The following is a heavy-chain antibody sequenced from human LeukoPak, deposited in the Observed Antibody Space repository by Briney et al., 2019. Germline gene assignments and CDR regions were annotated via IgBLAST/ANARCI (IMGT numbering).Heavy chain of an antibody. CDR1: GFTFGDHY. D-gene: IGHD4-23*01. Sequence: GGSLRLSCAASGFTFGDHYLAWVRQAPGKGVEWVGLIRNKAASYTTEYAASVKGIFTISRDDSKNSVYLQLNSLKTEDTAVYYCARDRYGGVDYWGQGTLVTVSS. J-gene: IGHJ4*02. V-gene: IGHV3-72*01. CDR3: ARDRYGGVDY. CDR2: IRNKAASYTT.